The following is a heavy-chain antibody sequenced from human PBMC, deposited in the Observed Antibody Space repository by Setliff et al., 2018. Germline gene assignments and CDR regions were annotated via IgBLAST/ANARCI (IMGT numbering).Heavy chain of an antibody. CDR3: ARARYCSGGRCYWTWLDS. V-gene: IGHV4-59*13. CDR1: GGSITNSY. Sequence: SETLSLTCTVSGGSITNSYWSWIRQTPGKGLEWIGYVYNNGNNGITKYNPSLRSRVTMSLDTSKNNFSMQLRSVTAADTALYYCARARYCSGGRCYWTWLDSWAQGTLVTVS. D-gene: IGHD2-15*01. J-gene: IGHJ5*01. CDR2: VYNNGNNGIT.